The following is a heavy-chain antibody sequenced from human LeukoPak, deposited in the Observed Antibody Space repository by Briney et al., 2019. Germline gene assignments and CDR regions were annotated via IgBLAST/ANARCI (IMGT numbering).Heavy chain of an antibody. D-gene: IGHD3-22*01. V-gene: IGHV3-23*01. CDR1: GFSFSDYA. Sequence: GGSLRLSCAASGFSFSDYAMSWVRQAPRKGPEWVSGISGSGASRYYEDSVKGRFTISRDNAKNTLDLQMNSLSAEDTAVYYCAKVKITMIVVVVTTNGFFDYWGQGTLVTVSS. J-gene: IGHJ4*02. CDR3: AKVKITMIVVVVTTNGFFDY. CDR2: ISGSGASR.